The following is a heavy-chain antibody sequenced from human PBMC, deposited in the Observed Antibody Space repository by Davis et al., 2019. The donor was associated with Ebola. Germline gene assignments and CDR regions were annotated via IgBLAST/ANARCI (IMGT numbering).Heavy chain of an antibody. J-gene: IGHJ4*02. CDR3: ARGSLSDSSPIDY. CDR2: IYYRGST. V-gene: IGHV4-38-2*02. CDR1: GDSISSGYY. Sequence: SETLSLTCTVSGDSISSGYYWGWIRQPPGKGLEWIGSIYYRGSTYYNPSLQSRVTISVDTSKNQFSLKLNSVTATDTAVYYCARGSLSDSSPIDYWGQGTLVTVSS. D-gene: IGHD3-22*01.